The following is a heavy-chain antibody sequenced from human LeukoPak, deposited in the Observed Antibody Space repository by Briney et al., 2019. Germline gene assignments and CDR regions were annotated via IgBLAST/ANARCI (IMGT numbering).Heavy chain of an antibody. Sequence: SETLSLTCTVSGGSISSYYWSWIRQPPGKGLEWIGYIYYSGSTNYNPSLKSRVTISVDTPKNQFSLKLSSVTAADTAVYYCARLDYYGSGSYGLSFDYWGQGTLVTVSS. CDR1: GGSISSYY. V-gene: IGHV4-59*08. CDR2: IYYSGST. J-gene: IGHJ4*02. D-gene: IGHD3-10*01. CDR3: ARLDYYGSGSYGLSFDY.